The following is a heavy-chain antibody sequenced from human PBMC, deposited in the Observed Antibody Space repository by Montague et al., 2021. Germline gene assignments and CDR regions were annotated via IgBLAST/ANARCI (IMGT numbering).Heavy chain of an antibody. CDR1: GGSISSGGYY. Sequence: TLSLTCTVSGGSISSGGYYWSWIRQLPGKGLEWIGYIFYSGNTYYNPSLKSRVTISVDTSKNQFSLKLSSVTAADMAAYYCARAEDYYGSGSYLGFDYWGQGTLVTVSS. CDR2: IFYSGNT. V-gene: IGHV4-31*03. J-gene: IGHJ4*02. CDR3: ARAEDYYGSGSYLGFDY. D-gene: IGHD3-10*01.